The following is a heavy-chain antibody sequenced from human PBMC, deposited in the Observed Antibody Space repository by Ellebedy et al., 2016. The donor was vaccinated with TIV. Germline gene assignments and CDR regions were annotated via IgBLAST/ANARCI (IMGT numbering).Heavy chain of an antibody. CDR1: GFNFDDYA. D-gene: IGHD3-22*01. CDR3: VKDKSVSGFSSWFFDL. V-gene: IGHV3-9*01. J-gene: IGHJ2*01. Sequence: SLKISXAAFGFNFDDYAMHWVRQAPGKDLEWVSGISWNSGSVNYADSVKGRFTISRDNVNDSLHLQMNSLRPEDTAFYYCVKDKSVSGFSSWFFDLWGRGTLVTVSS. CDR2: ISWNSGSV.